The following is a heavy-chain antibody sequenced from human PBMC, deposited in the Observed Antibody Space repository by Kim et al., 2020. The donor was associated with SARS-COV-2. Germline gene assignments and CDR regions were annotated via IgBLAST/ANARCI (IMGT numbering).Heavy chain of an antibody. CDR2: IKDDGTMT. CDR1: GFTFSSYW. D-gene: IGHD2-21*02. V-gene: IGHV3-74*01. Sequence: GGSLRLSCAASGFTFSSYWMQWVRQGPGKGLQWVSRIKDDGTMTNYANSVMGRFTVSRDNAKNTLYLQMNSLRAEDTAIYYCTRAYCDGDCYLFAPWGQGTLVTVSS. CDR3: TRAYCDGDCYLFAP. J-gene: IGHJ5*02.